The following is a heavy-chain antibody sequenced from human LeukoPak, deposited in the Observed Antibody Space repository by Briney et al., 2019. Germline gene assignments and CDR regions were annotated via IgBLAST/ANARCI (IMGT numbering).Heavy chain of an antibody. CDR3: ARGDKGSDY. V-gene: IGHV1-2*02. CDR2: INPNSGGT. D-gene: IGHD2-21*02. J-gene: IGHJ4*02. Sequence: GASVKVSCKASGYTFTGYYMHWVRQAPGQRLEWMGWINPNSGGTNYAQKFQGRVTMTRDTSISTAYMELSSLRSEDTAVYYCARGDKGSDYWGQGTLVTVSS. CDR1: GYTFTGYY.